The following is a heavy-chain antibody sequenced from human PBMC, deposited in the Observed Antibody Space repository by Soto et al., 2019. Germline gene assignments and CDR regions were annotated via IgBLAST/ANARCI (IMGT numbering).Heavy chain of an antibody. CDR3: ARVYLGYCSSTSCLYNWFDP. V-gene: IGHV1-2*02. CDR1: GYTFTGYY. J-gene: IGHJ5*02. D-gene: IGHD2-2*01. CDR2: INPNSGGT. Sequence: ASVKVCCKAYGYTFTGYYMHWVRQAPGQGLEGMGWINPNSGGTNYAQKFQGRVTMTRDTSISTAYMELSRLRSDDTAVYYCARVYLGYCSSTSCLYNWFDPWGQGTLVTVSS.